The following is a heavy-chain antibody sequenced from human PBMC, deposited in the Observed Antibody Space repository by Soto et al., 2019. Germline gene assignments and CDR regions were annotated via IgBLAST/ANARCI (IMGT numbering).Heavy chain of an antibody. CDR1: GFTFSSYA. CDR2: ISGSGGST. Sequence: GGSLRLSCAASGFTFSSYAMSWVRQAPGKGLEWVSAISGSGGSTYYADSVKGRFTISRDNSKNTLYLQMNSLRAEDTAVYYCAKANQGYCSSTSCSRCFDYWGQGTLVTVSS. J-gene: IGHJ4*02. CDR3: AKANQGYCSSTSCSRCFDY. V-gene: IGHV3-23*01. D-gene: IGHD2-2*01.